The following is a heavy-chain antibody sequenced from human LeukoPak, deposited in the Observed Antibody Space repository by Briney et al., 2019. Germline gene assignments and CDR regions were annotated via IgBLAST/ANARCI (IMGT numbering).Heavy chain of an antibody. CDR3: AREDGHSPDP. V-gene: IGHV1-2*02. Sequence: ASVKVSCKASGYTFTGYYIHWVRQAPGRGLGWMGWINPNSGGTTYAQNFQGRVTMTRDTSISTAYMELSRLTSDDTAVYYCAREDGHSPDPWGQGTLVTVSS. CDR2: INPNSGGT. D-gene: IGHD5-24*01. J-gene: IGHJ5*02. CDR1: GYTFTGYY.